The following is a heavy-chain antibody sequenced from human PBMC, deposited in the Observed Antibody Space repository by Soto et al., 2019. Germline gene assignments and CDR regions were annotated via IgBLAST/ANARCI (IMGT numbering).Heavy chain of an antibody. Sequence: GGSLRLSCAASGFIFDAYSMNWVRQAPGKGLEWVSHIGPRRNYSDYAQSVKGRFTISRDNAKNSLYLQMNSLRDEDTAVYYCERDQNWYSDYWGQG. D-gene: IGHD2-21*01. CDR3: ERDQNWYSDY. CDR1: GFIFDAYS. J-gene: IGHJ4*02. CDR2: IGPRRNYS. V-gene: IGHV3-48*02.